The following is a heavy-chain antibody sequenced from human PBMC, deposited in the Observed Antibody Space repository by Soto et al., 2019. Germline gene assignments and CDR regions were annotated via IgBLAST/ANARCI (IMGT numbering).Heavy chain of an antibody. CDR1: GGTFSSYT. D-gene: IGHD6-13*01. J-gene: IGHJ4*02. CDR2: IIPILGIA. CDR3: APEFSMIAAAGDRYFAY. V-gene: IGHV1-69*02. Sequence: QIQLVQSGAEVKKPGSSVKVSCKASGGTFSSYTISWLRQAPGQGLEWMGRIIPILGIANYAQKLQGRVTITADNSTSTAYIELSSLRSEDTAVYYCAPEFSMIAAAGDRYFAYWGQVTLVIFSS.